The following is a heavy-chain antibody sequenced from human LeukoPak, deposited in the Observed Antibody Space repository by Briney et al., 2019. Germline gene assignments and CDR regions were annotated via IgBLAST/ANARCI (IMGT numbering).Heavy chain of an antibody. CDR3: ARGRRHYYYYGMDV. V-gene: IGHV4-59*12. J-gene: IGHJ6*02. CDR1: GGSISSYY. CDR2: IYYSGST. Sequence: SETLSLTCTVSGGSISSYYWSWIRQPPGKGLEWIGYIYYSGSTNYNPSLKSRVTISVDTSKNQFSLKLSSVTAADTAVYYCARGRRHYYYYGMDVWGQGTTVTVSS.